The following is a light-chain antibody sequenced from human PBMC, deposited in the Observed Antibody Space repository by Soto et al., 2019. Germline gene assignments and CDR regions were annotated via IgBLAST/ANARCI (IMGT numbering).Light chain of an antibody. CDR1: SSNIGSNT. Sequence: QSALTQPPSASGTPGQRVTISCSGSSSNIGSNTVNWYQQLPGTAPKLLIYSNNQRPSGVPDRFSGSKSGTSASLAISGLHSDYEDDYNCDTYDHTPYVFRTGT. V-gene: IGLV1-44*01. CDR2: SNN. J-gene: IGLJ1*01. CDR3: DTYDHTPYV.